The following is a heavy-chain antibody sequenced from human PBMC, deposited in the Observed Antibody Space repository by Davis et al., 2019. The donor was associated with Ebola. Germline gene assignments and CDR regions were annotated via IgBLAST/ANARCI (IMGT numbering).Heavy chain of an antibody. CDR1: GDSISSAGYY. V-gene: IGHV4-31*03. D-gene: IGHD3-10*01. CDR2: IYHTGST. J-gene: IGHJ4*02. Sequence: MPSETLSLTCTVSGDSISSAGYYWSWIRQQPGKGLEWVGYIYHTGSTYYNPTLKSRLTIGLDTSKNQFSLNLTSVTAADTAVYYCARLEITMGQGVLIDATYFDYWGQGSLVTVSS. CDR3: ARLEITMGQGVLIDATYFDY.